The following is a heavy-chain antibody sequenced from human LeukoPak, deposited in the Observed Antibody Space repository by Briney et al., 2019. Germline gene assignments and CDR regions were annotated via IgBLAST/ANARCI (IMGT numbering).Heavy chain of an antibody. Sequence: PGGSLRLSCAASGFTFSSYAMSWVRQAPGKGLEWVSAISGSGGSTYYADSVKGRFTISRDNSKNTLYLQMNSLRAQDTAVYYCANLYYYDSSGYYSRGLVGAFDIWGQGTMVTVSS. CDR2: ISGSGGST. D-gene: IGHD3-22*01. J-gene: IGHJ3*02. V-gene: IGHV3-23*01. CDR3: ANLYYYDSSGYYSRGLVGAFDI. CDR1: GFTFSSYA.